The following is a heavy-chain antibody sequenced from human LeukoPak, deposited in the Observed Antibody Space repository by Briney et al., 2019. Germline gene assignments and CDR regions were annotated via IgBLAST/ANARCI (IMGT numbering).Heavy chain of an antibody. Sequence: GGSLRLSCAVSGFTFSTYAMTWVRQAPEKGLEWVSTIRGNGGSTYYADSVKGRFTISRDNSKNTLYLQMNSLRAEDTAVYYCAKPIDTGRYEFDYWGQGTLVTVSS. CDR3: AKPIDTGRYEFDY. CDR2: IRGNGGST. J-gene: IGHJ4*02. CDR1: GFTFSTYA. V-gene: IGHV3-23*01. D-gene: IGHD3-10*01.